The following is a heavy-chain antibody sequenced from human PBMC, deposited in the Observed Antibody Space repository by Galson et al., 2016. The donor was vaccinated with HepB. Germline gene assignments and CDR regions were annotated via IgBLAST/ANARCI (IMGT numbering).Heavy chain of an antibody. D-gene: IGHD5-24*01. Sequence: SLRLSCAASGFTFSDYGIHWVRQAPGKGLEWVAVLSFDGINKYYADSVKGRFTISRDNSKNTVYLQMNSLRAEDTAVYYCAKDAYTWRWLLSFFPDYWGQGTLATVSS. V-gene: IGHV3-30*18. J-gene: IGHJ4*02. CDR1: GFTFSDYG. CDR2: LSFDGINK. CDR3: AKDAYTWRWLLSFFPDY.